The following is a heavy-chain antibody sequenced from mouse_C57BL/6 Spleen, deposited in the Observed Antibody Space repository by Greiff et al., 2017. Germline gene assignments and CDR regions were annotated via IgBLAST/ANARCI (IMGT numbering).Heavy chain of an antibody. D-gene: IGHD2-3*01. Sequence: QVQLQQPGAELVKPGASVKLSCKASGYTFTSYWMHWVKQRPGQGLEWIGMIHPNSGSTNYNEKFKSKATLTVDKSASTAYMQLSSLTSEDSAVYYCASGDGYYSAMDYWGQGTSVTVSS. CDR1: GYTFTSYW. CDR3: ASGDGYYSAMDY. J-gene: IGHJ4*01. V-gene: IGHV1-64*01. CDR2: IHPNSGST.